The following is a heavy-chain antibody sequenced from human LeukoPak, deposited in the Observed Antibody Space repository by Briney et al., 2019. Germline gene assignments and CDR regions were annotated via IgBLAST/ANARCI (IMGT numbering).Heavy chain of an antibody. CDR1: GFTFSSYG. V-gene: IGHV3-30*18. CDR3: AKDQNGYSYLAYYYYYGMDV. J-gene: IGHJ6*02. Sequence: PGRSLRLSCAASGFTFSSYGMHWVRQAPGKGLEWVAVISYDGSNKYYADSVKGRFTISRDNSKNTLYLQMSSLRAEDTAVYYCAKDQNGYSYLAYYYYYGMDVWGQGTTVTVSS. D-gene: IGHD5-18*01. CDR2: ISYDGSNK.